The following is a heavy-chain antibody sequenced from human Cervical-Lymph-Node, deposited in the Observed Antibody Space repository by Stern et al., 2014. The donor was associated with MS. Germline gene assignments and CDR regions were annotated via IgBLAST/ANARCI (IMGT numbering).Heavy chain of an antibody. CDR1: EGTFSSYA. V-gene: IGHV1-69*01. D-gene: IGHD6-19*01. CDR2: IIPIFGTA. J-gene: IGHJ6*02. CDR3: AKSRVNSSGWYHYYYGMDV. Sequence: VQLVESGAEVKKPGSSVKVSCKASEGTFSSYAISWVRQAPGQGLEWMGGIIPIFGTANSAQKIQGRVTITADESTSTAYMELSSLRSEVTAVYYCAKSRVNSSGWYHYYYGMDVWGQGTTVTVSS.